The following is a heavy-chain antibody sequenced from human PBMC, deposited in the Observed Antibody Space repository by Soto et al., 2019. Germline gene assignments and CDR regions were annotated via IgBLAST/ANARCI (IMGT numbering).Heavy chain of an antibody. Sequence: GGSLRLSCAASGFTFSSYAMSWVRQAPGKGLEWVSAISGSGGSTYYADSVKGRFTISRDNSKNTLYLQMNSLRAEDTAVYYCAKAATASIAAAAFFDYWGQGTLVTAPQ. J-gene: IGHJ4*02. V-gene: IGHV3-23*01. CDR2: ISGSGGST. D-gene: IGHD6-13*01. CDR1: GFTFSSYA. CDR3: AKAATASIAAAAFFDY.